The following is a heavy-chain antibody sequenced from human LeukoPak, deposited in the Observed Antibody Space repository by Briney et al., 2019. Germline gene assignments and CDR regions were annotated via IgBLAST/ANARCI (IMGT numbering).Heavy chain of an antibody. D-gene: IGHD2-2*02. CDR2: IRYDGSNK. Sequence: GGSLRLSCAASGFTFSSYGMHWVRQAPGKGLEWVAFIRYDGSNKYYADSVKGRFTISRDNSKNTLYLQMNGLRAEDTAVYYCAKVSIPREGHWFDPWGQGTLVTVSS. V-gene: IGHV3-30*02. CDR3: AKVSIPREGHWFDP. CDR1: GFTFSSYG. J-gene: IGHJ5*02.